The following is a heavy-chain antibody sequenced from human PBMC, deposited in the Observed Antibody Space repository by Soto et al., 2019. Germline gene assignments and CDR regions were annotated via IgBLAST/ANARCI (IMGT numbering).Heavy chain of an antibody. Sequence: PGGSLRLSCAASGFTFDDYTMHWVRQAPGKGLEWVSLISWDGGSTYYADSVKGRFTISRDNSKNSLYLQMNSLRTEDTALYYCAKDMRAVSPVSGSGGMDVWGQGTTVTVSS. CDR3: AKDMRAVSPVSGSGGMDV. CDR2: ISWDGGST. J-gene: IGHJ6*02. CDR1: GFTFDDYT. V-gene: IGHV3-43*01. D-gene: IGHD3-3*01.